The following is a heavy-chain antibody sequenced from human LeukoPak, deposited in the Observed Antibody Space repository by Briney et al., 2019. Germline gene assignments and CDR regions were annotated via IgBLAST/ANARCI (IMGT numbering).Heavy chain of an antibody. J-gene: IGHJ4*02. D-gene: IGHD6-13*01. V-gene: IGHV3-30*18. CDR3: AKGLYSSSWYGIDY. CDR1: GFTYSSYG. CDR2: ISYDGSNK. Sequence: GGSLRLSCAASGFTYSSYGMHWVRQVPGKGLEWVAVISYDGSNKYYADSVKGRFTISRDNSKNTLYLQMNSLRAEDTAVYYCAKGLYSSSWYGIDYWGQGALVTVSS.